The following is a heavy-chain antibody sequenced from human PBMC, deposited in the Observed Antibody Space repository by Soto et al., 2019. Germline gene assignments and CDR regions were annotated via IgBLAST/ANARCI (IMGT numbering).Heavy chain of an antibody. J-gene: IGHJ4*02. Sequence: QVQLQESGPGLVKPSETLSLTCTVSGGSISTYYWTWIRQPPGKGLEWIGYIDYSGSTHSNPSLKSRITLSIDTSNNQFSLKLYSVTAADTAVYYCARSSSYLFDYWGQGTLVTVSS. D-gene: IGHD6-6*01. V-gene: IGHV4-59*01. CDR2: IDYSGST. CDR3: ARSSSYLFDY. CDR1: GGSISTYY.